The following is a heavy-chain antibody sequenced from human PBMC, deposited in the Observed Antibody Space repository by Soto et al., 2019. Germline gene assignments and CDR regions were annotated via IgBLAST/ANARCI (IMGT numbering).Heavy chain of an antibody. CDR2: INPNSGGT. CDR3: ARGKPTISEGRWFDP. Sequence: ASVKVSCKASGYTFTGYYMHWVRQAPGQGLEWMGWINPNSGGTNYAQKFQGRVAMTRDTSISTAYMELSRLRSDDTAVYYCARGKPTISEGRWFDPWGQGTLVTVSS. D-gene: IGHD3-3*01. J-gene: IGHJ5*02. V-gene: IGHV1-2*02. CDR1: GYTFTGYY.